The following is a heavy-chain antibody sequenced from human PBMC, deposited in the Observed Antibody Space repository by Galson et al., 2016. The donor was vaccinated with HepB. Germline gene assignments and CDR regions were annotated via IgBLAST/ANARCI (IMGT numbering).Heavy chain of an antibody. D-gene: IGHD3-10*01. V-gene: IGHV3-23*01. Sequence: SLRLSCAASGFTFTNYAMTWVRQAPGKGLQWVSGISGSINATYYADSVKGRFIISRDDSKNTLYLQMHSLRAEDTALYYRAKLPSRYYGSGAGYGMDIWGQGTTVTVSS. J-gene: IGHJ6*02. CDR3: AKLPSRYYGSGAGYGMDI. CDR2: ISGSINAT. CDR1: GFTFTNYA.